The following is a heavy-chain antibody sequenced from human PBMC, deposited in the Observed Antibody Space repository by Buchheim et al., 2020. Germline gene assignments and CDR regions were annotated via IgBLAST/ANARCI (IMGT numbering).Heavy chain of an antibody. D-gene: IGHD2-2*02. Sequence: EVQLVESGGGLVKPGGSLRLSCAASGFTFSSYSMNWVRQAPGKGLEWVSSISSSSSYIYYADSVKGRFTISRDNAKNSLYLQVNSLRDEDTAVYYCARSRVPSSIGTANYFDYWGQGTL. CDR1: GFTFSSYS. J-gene: IGHJ4*02. V-gene: IGHV3-21*01. CDR2: ISSSSSYI. CDR3: ARSRVPSSIGTANYFDY.